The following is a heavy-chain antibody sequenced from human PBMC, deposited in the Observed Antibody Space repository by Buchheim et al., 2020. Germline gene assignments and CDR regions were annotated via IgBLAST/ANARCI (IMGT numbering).Heavy chain of an antibody. Sequence: QVHLVESGGGLVKPGGSLRLCCAASGFTFSEYNMIWIRRVPGKGLEWISSISSTGTFTNYADSVKGRFTISRDNAKNSLYLQMDSLKAEDTAIYFCARDSKNWYFDLWGRGTL. CDR2: ISSTGTFT. CDR1: GFTFSEYN. CDR3: ARDSKNWYFDL. D-gene: IGHD2-2*01. V-gene: IGHV3-11*06. J-gene: IGHJ2*01.